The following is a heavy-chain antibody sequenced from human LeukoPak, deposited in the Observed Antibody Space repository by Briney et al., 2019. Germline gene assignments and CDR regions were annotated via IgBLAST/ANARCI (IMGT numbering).Heavy chain of an antibody. V-gene: IGHV3-53*01. CDR1: GFIVSNNY. J-gene: IGHJ4*02. CDR3: ARYYYDSSGYPYYFDY. CDR2: IYSGGST. Sequence: PGGSLRLSCAASGFIVSNNYMSWVRQAPGKGLKWVSVIYSGGSTYYADSVKGRFTISRDNSKNTVYLQMNSLRAEDTAVYYCARYYYDSSGYPYYFDYWGQGTLVTVSS. D-gene: IGHD3-22*01.